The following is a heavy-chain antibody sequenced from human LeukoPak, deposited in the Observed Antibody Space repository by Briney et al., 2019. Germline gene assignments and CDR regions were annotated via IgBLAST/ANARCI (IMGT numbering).Heavy chain of an antibody. Sequence: GSLKLSCIPSGFTFNSYAMFWVRQAPGKGLEWVSLIWYDGSNKYYADSVKGRFTISRDNSTNTLYLQMNSLRAEDTAVYYCARARGWEPNYYYYYMDVWGKGTTVTVSS. J-gene: IGHJ6*03. CDR2: IWYDGSNK. D-gene: IGHD1-26*01. CDR3: ARARGWEPNYYYYYMDV. CDR1: GFTFNSYA. V-gene: IGHV3-33*07.